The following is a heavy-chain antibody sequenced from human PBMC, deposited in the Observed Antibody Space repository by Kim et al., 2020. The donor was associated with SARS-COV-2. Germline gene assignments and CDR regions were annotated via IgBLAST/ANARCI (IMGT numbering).Heavy chain of an antibody. J-gene: IGHJ5*02. CDR3: ARSSTFHVSGTYADQ. V-gene: IGHV3-9*01. CDR2: ISWNSGII. Sequence: GGSLRLSCVASGFTFSDYVMHWVRQAPGKGLEWVSHISWNSGIIDYADSVKGRFTISRDNAKKSLYLQMNSLIPEDTAFYYCARSSTFHVSGTYADQWGLGTLVTVSS. CDR1: GFTFSDYV. D-gene: IGHD3-10*01.